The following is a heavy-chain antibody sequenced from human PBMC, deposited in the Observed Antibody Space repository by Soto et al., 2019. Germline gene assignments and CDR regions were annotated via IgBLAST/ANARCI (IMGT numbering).Heavy chain of an antibody. J-gene: IGHJ6*02. CDR3: ARQWELSGYYYGMDV. Sequence: ASVKFSCKASGYTFTSYDINWVRQATGQGLEWMGWMSPNSGNTGFAQKFQGRVTMTRDTSISTAYMELSSLRSEDTAVYYCARQWELSGYYYGMDVWGQGTTVTVSS. CDR2: MSPNSGNT. V-gene: IGHV1-8*01. D-gene: IGHD1-26*01. CDR1: GYTFTSYD.